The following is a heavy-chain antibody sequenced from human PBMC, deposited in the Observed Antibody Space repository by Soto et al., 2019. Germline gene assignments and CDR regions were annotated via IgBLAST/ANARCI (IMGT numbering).Heavy chain of an antibody. CDR2: IYYSWRT. D-gene: IGHD6-6*01. CDR1: GGSISSGGYY. J-gene: IGHJ5*02. Sequence: QVQLQESGPGLVKPSQTLSLTCTVSGGSISSGGYYWSWIRQHPGKGLEWIGYIYYSWRTYYNPSLHSRVAISVDTTENQFSLKRTSVTAADTSVYYCARGSFSSSSSWFDPWGRGTLVTVSS. V-gene: IGHV4-31*03. CDR3: ARGSFSSSSSWFDP.